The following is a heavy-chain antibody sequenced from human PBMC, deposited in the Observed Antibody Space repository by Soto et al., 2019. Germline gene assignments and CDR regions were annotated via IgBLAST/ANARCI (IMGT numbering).Heavy chain of an antibody. V-gene: IGHV3-53*01. D-gene: IGHD3-10*01. J-gene: IGHJ4*02. CDR2: IYSDGST. CDR3: ARSPYGSHYFDY. Sequence: GWSLRLSCAFSVFTGIGDYMKWVRQAPGKGLEWVSIIYSDGSTFYADSVKGRFTISRDNSKNTLFLQMNSLRAEDTAVYYCARSPYGSHYFDYWGQGTLVTVSS. CDR1: VFTGIGDY.